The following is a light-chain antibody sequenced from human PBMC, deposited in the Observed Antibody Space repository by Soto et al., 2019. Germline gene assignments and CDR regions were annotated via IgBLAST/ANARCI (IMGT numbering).Light chain of an antibody. CDR2: EVS. CDR3: TSPTPGSLYV. V-gene: IGLV2-14*01. Sequence: QSVLTQPASVSESPGQSITISCTGTSRDVGGYNYVSWYQQHPGEVPRLVIYEVSNRPSGVSSRFSGSKSGNTASLTISGLLAEDEADYFCTSPTPGSLYVFGTGTKVTVL. J-gene: IGLJ1*01. CDR1: SRDVGGYNY.